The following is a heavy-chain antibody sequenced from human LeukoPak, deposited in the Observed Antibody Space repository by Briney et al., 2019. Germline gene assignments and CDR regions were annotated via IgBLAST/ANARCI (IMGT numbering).Heavy chain of an antibody. D-gene: IGHD1-26*01. Sequence: SVKVSCKTSGYSFTTSGISWVRQAPGQGLEWMGWIDPHNGNTNYAEKFQDRVTMTTDTSTTTSYMELRSLRSDDTAVYYCARAVSGSLYGDFDFWGQGTLVTVSA. CDR2: IDPHNGNT. V-gene: IGHV1-18*01. CDR1: GYSFTTSG. J-gene: IGHJ4*02. CDR3: ARAVSGSLYGDFDF.